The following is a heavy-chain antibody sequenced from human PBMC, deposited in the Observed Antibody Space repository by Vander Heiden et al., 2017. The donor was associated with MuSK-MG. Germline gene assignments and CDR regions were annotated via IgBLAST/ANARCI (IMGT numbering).Heavy chain of an antibody. D-gene: IGHD3-16*01. CDR1: GFIFSTYA. V-gene: IGHV3-30-3*01. Sequence: QVQLVESGGGVVQPGRSLRLSCSASGFIFSTYAMNWVRQAPGKGLEWVTFISYDGSTEFYADSVKGRFTISRDNSKSTLYLQMNSLRAEDTAVYYCARGRKFQGGEPGYYSDSWGQGTLVTVSS. CDR3: ARGRKFQGGEPGYYSDS. CDR2: ISYDGSTE. J-gene: IGHJ4*02.